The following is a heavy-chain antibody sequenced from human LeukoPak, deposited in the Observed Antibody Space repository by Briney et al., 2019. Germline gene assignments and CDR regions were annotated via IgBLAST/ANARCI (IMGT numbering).Heavy chain of an antibody. CDR2: MNPNSGNT. CDR3: ARARQYYDSSGYYYVFDY. V-gene: IGHV1-8*01. D-gene: IGHD3-22*01. CDR1: GYTFTSYD. J-gene: IGHJ4*02. Sequence: GASVKVSCKASGYTFTSYDINWVRQATGQGLEGMGWMNPNSGNTGYAQKFQGRVTMTRNTSISTAYMELSSLRSEDTAVYYCARARQYYDSSGYYYVFDYWGQGTLVTVSS.